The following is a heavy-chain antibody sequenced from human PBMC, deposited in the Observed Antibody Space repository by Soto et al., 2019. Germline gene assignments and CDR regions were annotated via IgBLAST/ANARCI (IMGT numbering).Heavy chain of an antibody. V-gene: IGHV3-33*01. Sequence: QVQLVESGGGVVQPGRSLRLSCAASGFTFSSYGMHWVRQAPGKGLEWVAVIWYDGSNKYYADSVKGRFTISRDNSKNTLYLQMTSLRAEDTAVYYCARDRYSSSTIDAFDIWGQGTMVTVSS. CDR2: IWYDGSNK. CDR3: ARDRYSSSTIDAFDI. D-gene: IGHD6-6*01. J-gene: IGHJ3*02. CDR1: GFTFSSYG.